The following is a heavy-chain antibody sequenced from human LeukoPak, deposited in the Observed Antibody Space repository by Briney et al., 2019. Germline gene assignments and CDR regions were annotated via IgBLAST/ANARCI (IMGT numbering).Heavy chain of an antibody. CDR2: INSDGSST. D-gene: IGHD3-9*01. CDR3: ARGGEFRYFDWLSP. V-gene: IGHV3-74*01. Sequence: AGGSLRLSCAASGFTFSSYWMHWVRQGPGKGLVWVSNINSDGSSTTYADSVKGRFTISRDNAKNTLYLQMNSLRVEDTAVYYCARGGEFRYFDWLSPWSQGTLVTVSS. CDR1: GFTFSSYW. J-gene: IGHJ4*02.